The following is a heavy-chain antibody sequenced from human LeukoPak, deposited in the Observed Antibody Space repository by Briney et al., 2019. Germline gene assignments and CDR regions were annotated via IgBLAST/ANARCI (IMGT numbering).Heavy chain of an antibody. V-gene: IGHV3-23*01. CDR3: AKDPGYQVVYCFDY. CDR1: GFTFSSYS. Sequence: KPGGSLRLSCAASGFTFSSYSMSWVRQAPGKGQEWVSGISGSGGSTDYADSVKGRFTISRDNSKNTLYLQMNSLRVEDTAVYYCAKDPGYQVVYCFDYWGQGTLVTVSS. J-gene: IGHJ4*02. CDR2: ISGSGGST. D-gene: IGHD2-2*01.